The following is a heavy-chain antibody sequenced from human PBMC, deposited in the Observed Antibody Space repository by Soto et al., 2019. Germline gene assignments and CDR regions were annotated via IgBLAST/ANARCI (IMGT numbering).Heavy chain of an antibody. J-gene: IGHJ4*02. CDR1: GYTFTSYG. CDR3: ARDRVHDSSGYYFDSDY. V-gene: IGHV1-18*01. Sequence: ASVKVSCKASGYTFTSYGISWVRQAPGQGLEWMGWISAYNGNTNYAQKLQGRVTMTTDTSTSTAYMELRSLRSDDTAVYYCARDRVHDSSGYYFDSDYWGQGTLVTVSS. CDR2: ISAYNGNT. D-gene: IGHD3-22*01.